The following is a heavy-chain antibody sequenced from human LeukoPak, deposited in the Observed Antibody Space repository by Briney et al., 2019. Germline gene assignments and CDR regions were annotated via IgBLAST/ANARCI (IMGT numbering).Heavy chain of an antibody. Sequence: GGSLRLSCAASGFTFSTYGMHWVRQAPGKGLEWVAFIRYDGSDKYYADSVKGRFTISRDNAKNSLYLQMNSLRAEDTAVYYCARDRTGPQVALDAFDIWGQGTIVTVSS. CDR2: IRYDGSDK. V-gene: IGHV3-30*02. D-gene: IGHD7-27*01. CDR1: GFTFSTYG. CDR3: ARDRTGPQVALDAFDI. J-gene: IGHJ3*02.